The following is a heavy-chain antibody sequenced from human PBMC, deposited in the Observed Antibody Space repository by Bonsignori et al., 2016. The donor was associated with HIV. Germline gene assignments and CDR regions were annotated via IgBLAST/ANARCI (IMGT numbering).Heavy chain of an antibody. Sequence: ASVKVSCKASGYTFTGYFMHWVRQAPGQGLEWMGWINPNSGGTNYAQKFQGRVTMTRDTSISTAYMELSSLRSDDTAVYFCARDAKSPYYYFLYMDVWGRGTTVTVSS. J-gene: IGHJ6*03. CDR3: ARDAKSPYYYFLYMDV. CDR2: INPNSGGT. CDR1: GYTFTGYF. V-gene: IGHV1-2*02.